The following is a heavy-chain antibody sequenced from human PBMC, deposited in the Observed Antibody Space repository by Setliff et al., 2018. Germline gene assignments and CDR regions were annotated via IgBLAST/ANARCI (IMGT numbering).Heavy chain of an antibody. CDR2: INPDNGNR. Sequence: ASVKVSCKVSGFTLTSYPIHWVRQAPGQRLEWMGWINPDNGNRKYSQRFQGRVTITRDTSASTVFLELSTLRSEDTAVYYCTRDFLGATASFDIWGQGTMVTVS. V-gene: IGHV1-3*01. CDR3: TRDFLGATASFDI. J-gene: IGHJ3*02. CDR1: GFTLTSYP. D-gene: IGHD3-3*01.